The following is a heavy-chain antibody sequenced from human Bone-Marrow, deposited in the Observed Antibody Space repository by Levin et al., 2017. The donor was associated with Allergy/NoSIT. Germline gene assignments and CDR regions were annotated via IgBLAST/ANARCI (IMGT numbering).Heavy chain of an antibody. CDR1: RFTFSAYS. D-gene: IGHD6-13*01. Sequence: GESLKISCAASRFTFSAYSMNWVRQAPGKGLEWVSSISSSSGSIYYADSVKGRFAISRDNAKTSLFLQMNSLRVEDTAVYYCASRAAADNRYCDLWGRGTLVTVSS. V-gene: IGHV3-21*01. CDR3: ASRAAADNRYCDL. J-gene: IGHJ2*01. CDR2: ISSSSGSI.